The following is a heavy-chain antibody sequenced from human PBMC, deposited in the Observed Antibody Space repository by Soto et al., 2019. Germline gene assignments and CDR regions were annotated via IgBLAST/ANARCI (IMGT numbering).Heavy chain of an antibody. CDR3: ARRSIGVITDPSDF. CDR2: IYYSGST. CDR1: GGSVSSGSYY. D-gene: IGHD3-22*01. Sequence: QVQLQESGPGLVKPSETLSLTCTVSGGSVSSGSYYWSWIRQPPGKRLEWIGYIYYSGSTNYNPSLKSRVTISVDTSKTQFSLKLSSVTAADTAVYYCARRSIGVITDPSDFWGQGTLVTVSS. V-gene: IGHV4-61*01. J-gene: IGHJ4*02.